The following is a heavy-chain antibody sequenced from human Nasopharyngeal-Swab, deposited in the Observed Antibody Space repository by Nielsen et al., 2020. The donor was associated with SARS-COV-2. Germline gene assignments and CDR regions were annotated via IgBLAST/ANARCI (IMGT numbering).Heavy chain of an antibody. CDR3: ATPQALSIAAGFDL. Sequence: GESLKISCAASGFTVSSNYMSWVRQAPGKGLKWVSVIYSGGSTYYADSVKGRFTISRDNSKNTLYLQMNSLRAEDTAVYYCATPQALSIAAGFDLWGRGTLVTVSS. CDR2: IYSGGST. CDR1: GFTVSSNY. D-gene: IGHD6-6*01. J-gene: IGHJ2*01. V-gene: IGHV3-53*01.